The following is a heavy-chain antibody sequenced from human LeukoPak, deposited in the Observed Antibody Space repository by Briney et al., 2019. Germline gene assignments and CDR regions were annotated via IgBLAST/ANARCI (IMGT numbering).Heavy chain of an antibody. Sequence: SETLSLTCTVSGGSISSYYWSWIRQPPGKGLEWIGYIYYSGSTNYNPSLKSRVTISVDTSKNQFSLKLSSVTAADTAVYYCAGLLAAHTHNRFDPWGQGTLVTVSS. J-gene: IGHJ5*02. CDR2: IYYSGST. D-gene: IGHD6-6*01. CDR3: AGLLAAHTHNRFDP. V-gene: IGHV4-59*01. CDR1: GGSISSYY.